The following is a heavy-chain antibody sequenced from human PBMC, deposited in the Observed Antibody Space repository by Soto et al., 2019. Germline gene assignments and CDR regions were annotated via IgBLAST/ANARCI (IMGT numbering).Heavy chain of an antibody. J-gene: IGHJ4*02. V-gene: IGHV3-23*01. D-gene: IGHD3-22*01. CDR3: AKDSSGYQAPY. Sequence: PWGSVRLSGAASGFAFSGYAMSWVRQAPGKGLEWVSAISGSGGSTYYADSVKGRFTISRDNSKNTLYLQMNSLRAEDTAVYYCAKDSSGYQAPYWGQGTLVTVSS. CDR2: ISGSGGST. CDR1: GFAFSGYA.